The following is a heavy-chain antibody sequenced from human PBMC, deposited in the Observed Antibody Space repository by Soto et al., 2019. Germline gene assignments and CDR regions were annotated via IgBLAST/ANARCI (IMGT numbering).Heavy chain of an antibody. CDR2: IDPSDSQT. V-gene: IGHV5-10-1*01. Sequence: GESLKISCKGSGYSFTSYWIGWVRQMPGRGLEWMGRIDPSDSQTYYSPSFRGHVTISVTKSITTVFLQWSSLRASDTAMYYCARQIYDSDTGPNFQYYFDSWGQGTPVTVSS. CDR1: GYSFTSYW. D-gene: IGHD5-18*01. CDR3: ARQIYDSDTGPNFQYYFDS. J-gene: IGHJ4*02.